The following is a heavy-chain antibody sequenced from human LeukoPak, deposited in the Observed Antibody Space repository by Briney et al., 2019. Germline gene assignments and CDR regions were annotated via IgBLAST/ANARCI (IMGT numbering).Heavy chain of an antibody. CDR2: IYNSGST. Sequence: SQTLSLTCTVSGGSISSGTYYWSWIRQPAGKGLEWIGRIYNSGSTSYNPSLKSRVTISMDTSKNQFSLKLSSVTAADTAVYYCARTPGSSFDYWGQGTLVTVSS. J-gene: IGHJ4*02. CDR1: GGSISSGTYY. D-gene: IGHD3-10*01. CDR3: ARTPGSSFDY. V-gene: IGHV4-61*02.